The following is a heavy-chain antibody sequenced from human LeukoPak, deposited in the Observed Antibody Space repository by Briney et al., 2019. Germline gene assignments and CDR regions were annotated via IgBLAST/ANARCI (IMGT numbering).Heavy chain of an antibody. J-gene: IGHJ3*02. CDR3: ARYRNCGSDCYDAFDI. D-gene: IGHD2-21*02. V-gene: IGHV4-38-2*02. Sequence: SETLSLTCTVSGYPISSGYYWGWIRQPPGKGLEWIGGIYHRGSTYYNPSLKSRVTISVDTSKNQFSLKLNSVTAADTAVYYCARYRNCGSDCYDAFDIWGQGTMVTVSS. CDR1: GYPISSGYY. CDR2: IYHRGST.